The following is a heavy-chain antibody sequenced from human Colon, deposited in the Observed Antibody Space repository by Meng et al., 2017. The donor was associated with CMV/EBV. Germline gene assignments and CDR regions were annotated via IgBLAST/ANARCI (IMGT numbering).Heavy chain of an antibody. J-gene: IGHJ4*02. V-gene: IGHV3-7*01. CDR3: ARERGDIYCSSTSCYHDY. D-gene: IGHD2-2*01. CDR2: IKEDGSHR. CDR1: GFPFGTSW. Sequence: GGSLRLSCAASGFPFGTSWMSWVRQAPGKGLEFVANIKEDGSHRNHLDSVKGRFAISRDNAKASLYLQMNSLRPEDTAVYYCARERGDIYCSSTSCYHDYWGQGTLVTVSS.